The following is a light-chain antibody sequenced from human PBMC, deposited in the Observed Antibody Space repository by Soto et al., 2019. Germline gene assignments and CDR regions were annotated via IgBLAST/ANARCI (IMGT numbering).Light chain of an antibody. CDR3: QQYNTWWT. CDR2: GAS. V-gene: IGKV3-15*01. J-gene: IGKJ1*01. CDR1: RSINSN. Sequence: DIVMTQSPVTLSVSPGERITLSCRASRSINSNLAWYQQKPGQAPRLLFYGASVRATGIPDRFTGSGSGTDFTPTITSLQSEDFAVYYCQQYNTWWTFGQGTKVDIK.